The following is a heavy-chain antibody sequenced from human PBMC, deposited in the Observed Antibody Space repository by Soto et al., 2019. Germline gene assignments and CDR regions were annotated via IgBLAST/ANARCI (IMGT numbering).Heavy chain of an antibody. D-gene: IGHD6-13*01. CDR2: ISYSGST. CDR1: GGSISSSSYY. J-gene: IGHJ4*02. Sequence: QLQLQESGPGLVKPSETLSLTCTVSGGSISSSSYYWGWIRQPPGKGLEWIGSISYSGSTYYNPSLKSRVTMSVDTSKYQFSLKLSSVTAADTAVYYCARRGSSSWYGYWGQGTLVTVSS. V-gene: IGHV4-39*01. CDR3: ARRGSSSWYGY.